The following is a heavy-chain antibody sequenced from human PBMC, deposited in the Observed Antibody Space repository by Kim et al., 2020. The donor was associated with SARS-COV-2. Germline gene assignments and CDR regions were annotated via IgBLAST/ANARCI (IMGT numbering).Heavy chain of an antibody. V-gene: IGHV3-7*03. D-gene: IGHD3-10*01. CDR3: ASGPLLLWFGESAFDI. CDR2: IKQDGSEK. CDR1: GFTFSSYW. J-gene: IGHJ3*02. Sequence: GGSLRLSCAASGFTFSSYWMSWVRQAPGKGLEWVANIKQDGSEKYYVDSVKGRFTISRDNAKNSLYLQMNSLRAEDTAVYYCASGPLLLWFGESAFDIWGQGTMVTVSS.